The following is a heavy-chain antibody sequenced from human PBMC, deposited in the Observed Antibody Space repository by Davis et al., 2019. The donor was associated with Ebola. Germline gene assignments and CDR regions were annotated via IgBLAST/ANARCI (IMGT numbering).Heavy chain of an antibody. Sequence: PGGSLRLSCAASGFTFSSYAMHWVRQAPGKGLEWVAVISYDGSNKYYADSVKGRFTISRDNSKNTLYLQMNSLRAEDTAVYYCASDSPVCIAVAGCFDYWGQGTLVTVSS. CDR3: ASDSPVCIAVAGCFDY. J-gene: IGHJ4*02. D-gene: IGHD6-19*01. CDR1: GFTFSSYA. CDR2: ISYDGSNK. V-gene: IGHV3-30-3*01.